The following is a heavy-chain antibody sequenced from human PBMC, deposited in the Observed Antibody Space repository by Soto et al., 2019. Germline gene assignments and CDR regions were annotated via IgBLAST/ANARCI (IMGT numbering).Heavy chain of an antibody. CDR2: ISGSGGST. Sequence: GGSLRLSCAASGFTFSSYAMSWVRQAPGKGLEWVSAISGSGGSTYYADSVKGRFTISRDNSKNTLYLQMNSLRADDTAVYYCAKGDSSSWYGWFDPWGQGTLVTVSS. CDR3: AKGDSSSWYGWFDP. CDR1: GFTFSSYA. V-gene: IGHV3-23*01. D-gene: IGHD6-13*01. J-gene: IGHJ5*02.